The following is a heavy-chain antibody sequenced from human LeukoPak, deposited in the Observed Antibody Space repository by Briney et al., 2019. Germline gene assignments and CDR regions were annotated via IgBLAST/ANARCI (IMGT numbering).Heavy chain of an antibody. D-gene: IGHD3-10*01. CDR1: GGSISSGGYY. CDR2: IYYSGST. CDR3: ARGMVRGSYAFDI. J-gene: IGHJ3*02. V-gene: IGHV4-31*03. Sequence: SQTLSLTCTVSGGSISSGGYYWSWIRQHPGKGLAWIGYIYYSGSTYYNPSLKSRVTISVDTSKNQFSLKLSSVTAADTAVYYCARGMVRGSYAFDIWGQGTMVTVSS.